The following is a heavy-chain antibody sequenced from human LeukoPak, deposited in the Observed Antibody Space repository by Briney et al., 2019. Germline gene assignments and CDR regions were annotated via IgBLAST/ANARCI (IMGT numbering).Heavy chain of an antibody. V-gene: IGHV4-61*02. Sequence: SQTLSLTCTVSGGSISSGSYYWRWIRQPAGKGLEWIGRIYTSGSTNYNPSLKSRVTISVDTSKNQFSLKLSSVTAADTAVYYCARVGSSWLYYFDYWGQGTLVTVSS. CDR2: IYTSGST. D-gene: IGHD6-13*01. CDR1: GGSISSGSYY. J-gene: IGHJ4*02. CDR3: ARVGSSWLYYFDY.